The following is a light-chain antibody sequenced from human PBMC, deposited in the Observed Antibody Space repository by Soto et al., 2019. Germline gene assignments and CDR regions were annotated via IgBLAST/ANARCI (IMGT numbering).Light chain of an antibody. V-gene: IGKV1-33*01. CDR3: QQYDNFPPYT. CDR1: RDISVY. CDR2: DAS. J-gene: IGKJ2*01. Sequence: DIQMTQSPSSLSPSIEDRVTITCQASRDISVYLNWYQHKPGKPPKLLVYDASNLQTGVPSRFSGSGSGTHFSLTISSLQPEDIATYYCQQYDNFPPYTFGQGTKLEIK.